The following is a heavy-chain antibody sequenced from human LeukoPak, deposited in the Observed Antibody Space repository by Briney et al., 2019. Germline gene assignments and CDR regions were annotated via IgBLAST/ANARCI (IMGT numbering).Heavy chain of an antibody. J-gene: IGHJ4*02. V-gene: IGHV3-9*01. D-gene: IGHD5-24*01. Sequence: PGGSLRLSCAASGFDFGNYAMHWVRQAPGKGLQWVSGINWSRKMVAYAASVKGRFTISRDNAKNSLYLQMNSLTSEDTAFYFCAKGSLEMATVDFEFWGQGTLVTVSS. CDR1: GFDFGNYA. CDR3: AKGSLEMATVDFEF. CDR2: INWSRKMV.